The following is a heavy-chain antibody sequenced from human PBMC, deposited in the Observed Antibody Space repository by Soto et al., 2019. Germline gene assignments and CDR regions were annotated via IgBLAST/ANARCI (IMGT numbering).Heavy chain of an antibody. CDR1: GASISSYF. CDR2: ISTSGTT. CDR3: ARKAGPDRWFDP. Sequence: QVQLQESGPGLVEPSETLSLTCTVSGASISSYFWTWIRQPAGKGLDWIGRISTSGTTNYNPSLKSRVTMSVDTSKNHFSLNLSSVTAADTAVYYCARKAGPDRWFDPWGQGTLVTVSS. V-gene: IGHV4-4*07. D-gene: IGHD6-19*01. J-gene: IGHJ5*02.